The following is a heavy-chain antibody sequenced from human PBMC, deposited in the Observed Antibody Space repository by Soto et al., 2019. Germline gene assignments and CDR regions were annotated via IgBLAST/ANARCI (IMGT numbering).Heavy chain of an antibody. Sequence: QVQLVQSGAEVKKPGASVKVSCKASGYTFTSYGITCVRQAPGQGLEWMGYISTYNGNTNYAQILQGRVTMTTDRSTSTAYIELRRLISDDTAVYYCARDLTVTLYALDVWGQGTTVTVSS. CDR3: ARDLTVTLYALDV. V-gene: IGHV1-18*01. CDR2: ISTYNGNT. J-gene: IGHJ6*02. D-gene: IGHD4-4*01. CDR1: GYTFTSYG.